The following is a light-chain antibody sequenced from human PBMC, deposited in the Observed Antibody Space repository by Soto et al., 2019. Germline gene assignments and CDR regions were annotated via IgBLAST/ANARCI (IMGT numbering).Light chain of an antibody. V-gene: IGLV2-14*03. CDR2: DVS. CDR3: CSYTTSNTRQIV. Sequence: QSVLTQPASVSGSPGQSITISCTGTSSDVGGYNYVSWYQHHPGKAPKLMIYDVSNRPSGVSNRFSGFKSGNTASLTISGLQPEDEADYYCCSYTTSNTRQIVFGTGTKLTVL. CDR1: SSDVGGYNY. J-gene: IGLJ1*01.